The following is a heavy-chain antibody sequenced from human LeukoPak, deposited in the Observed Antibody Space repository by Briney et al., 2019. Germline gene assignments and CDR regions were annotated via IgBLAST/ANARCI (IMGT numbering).Heavy chain of an antibody. CDR1: GYTFTSYD. CDR3: ARFMITFGGVIAPDY. CDR2: MNPNSGNT. J-gene: IGHJ4*02. V-gene: IGHV1-8*01. D-gene: IGHD3-16*02. Sequence: GASVKVSCKASGYTFTSYDINWVRHAPGQGLEWMGWMNPNSGNTGYAQKFQGRVTMTRNTSISTAYMELSSLRSEDTAVYYCARFMITFGGVIAPDYGGQGTLVTVSS.